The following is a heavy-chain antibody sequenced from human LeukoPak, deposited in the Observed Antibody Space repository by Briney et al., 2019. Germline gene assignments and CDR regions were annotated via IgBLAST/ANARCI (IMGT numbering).Heavy chain of an antibody. CDR3: AKGGIPTGPYYYFYYMDV. Sequence: GGSLRLSCVASGFTFSRNVLHWVRQAPGKGLEWVATISYDGNNKFHADSVKGRFTISRDNSRNTVYLQMDSLRPKDTAVYHCAKGGIPTGPYYYFYYMDVWGNGTTVTVSS. CDR1: GFTFSRNV. CDR2: ISYDGNNK. V-gene: IGHV3-30*01. D-gene: IGHD3/OR15-3a*01. J-gene: IGHJ6*03.